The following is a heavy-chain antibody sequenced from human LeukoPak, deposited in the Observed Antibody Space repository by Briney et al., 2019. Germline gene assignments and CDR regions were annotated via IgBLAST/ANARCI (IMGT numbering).Heavy chain of an antibody. CDR3: ARVELAPYYYYMDV. V-gene: IGHV3-48*04. CDR2: ISSSGSTI. Sequence: GGSLRLSCAASGFTFTTHTMNWVRQAPGKGLEWVSHISSSGSTIWYADSVKGRFTISRDNAKNSLYLQMNSLRAEDTAVYYCARVELAPYYYYMDVWGKGTTVTVSS. J-gene: IGHJ6*03. CDR1: GFTFTTHT. D-gene: IGHD1-7*01.